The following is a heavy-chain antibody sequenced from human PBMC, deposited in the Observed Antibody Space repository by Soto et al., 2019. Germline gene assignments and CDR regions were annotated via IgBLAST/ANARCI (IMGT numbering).Heavy chain of an antibody. CDR2: ISYDGSNK. D-gene: IGHD6-19*01. CDR3: ARAGYSSGWYLYYYYGMDV. Sequence: HPGGSLRLSCAASGFTFSSYAMHWVRQAPGKGLEWVAVISYDGSNKYYADSVKGRFTISRDNSKNTLYLQMNSLRAEDTAVYYCARAGYSSGWYLYYYYGMDVWGQGTTVTVSS. V-gene: IGHV3-30-3*01. J-gene: IGHJ6*02. CDR1: GFTFSSYA.